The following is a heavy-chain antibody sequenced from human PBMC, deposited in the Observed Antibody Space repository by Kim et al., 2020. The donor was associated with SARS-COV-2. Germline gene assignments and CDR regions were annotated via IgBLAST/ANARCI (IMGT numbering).Heavy chain of an antibody. Sequence: GGSLRLSCAASGFTFSDYQMSWIRQSPGKGLEWVSYISTRGSPINLEDSAKGRFTISRDNTKSSLYLQMNSLRVEDTAVYYCEVDHISASYGMDVWGQGSTVTVSS. CDR3: EVDHISASYGMDV. D-gene: IGHD2-21*01. J-gene: IGHJ6*02. CDR1: GFTFSDYQ. V-gene: IGHV3-11*01. CDR2: ISTRGSPI.